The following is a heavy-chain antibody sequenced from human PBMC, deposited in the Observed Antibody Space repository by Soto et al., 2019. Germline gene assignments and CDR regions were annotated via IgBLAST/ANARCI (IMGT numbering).Heavy chain of an antibody. CDR3: ARDRFYSGLDV. J-gene: IGHJ6*02. CDR1: GGSVSSAGYY. V-gene: IGHV4-61*08. CDR2: ISYSGST. Sequence: PSETLSLTCTVSGGSVSSAGYYWSWIRQPPGKGLEWIGHISYSGSTNYNPSLKSRITISVDTSKNQFSLKPSSVTAADTAVYYCARDRFYSGLDVWGQGTTVTVSS.